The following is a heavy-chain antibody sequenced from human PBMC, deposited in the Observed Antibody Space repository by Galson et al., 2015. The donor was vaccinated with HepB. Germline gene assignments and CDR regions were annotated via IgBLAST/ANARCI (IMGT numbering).Heavy chain of an antibody. CDR2: IIPIFGTA. V-gene: IGHV1-69*13. CDR3: ASDRGYYYDSSGNIGY. CDR1: GGTFSSYA. J-gene: IGHJ4*02. Sequence: SVKVSCKASGGTFSSYAISWVRQAPGQGLERMGGIIPIFGTANYAQKFQGRVTITADESTSTAYMELSSLRSEDTAVYYCASDRGYYYDSSGNIGYWGQGTLVTVSS. D-gene: IGHD3-22*01.